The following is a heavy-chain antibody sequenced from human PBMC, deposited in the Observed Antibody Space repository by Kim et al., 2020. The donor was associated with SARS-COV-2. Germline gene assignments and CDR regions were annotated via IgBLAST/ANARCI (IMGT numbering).Heavy chain of an antibody. J-gene: IGHJ4*02. D-gene: IGHD5-18*01. CDR1: GGSFSGYY. CDR3: ARGVGSYGYWRDY. V-gene: IGHV4-34*01. CDR2: INHSGST. Sequence: SETLSLTCAVYGGSFSGYYWSWIRQPPGKGLEWIGEINHSGSTNYNPSLKSRVTISVDTSKNQFSLKLSSVTAADTAVYYCARGVGSYGYWRDYWGQGTLVTVSS.